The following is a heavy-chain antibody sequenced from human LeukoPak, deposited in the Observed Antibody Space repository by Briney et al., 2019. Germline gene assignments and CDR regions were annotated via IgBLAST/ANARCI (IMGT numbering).Heavy chain of an antibody. V-gene: IGHV4-4*07. CDR1: GGSISSYY. CDR2: IYTSGST. D-gene: IGHD3-10*01. J-gene: IGHJ4*02. Sequence: SETLSLTCTVSGGSISSYYWSWIRQPAGKGLEWIGRIYTSGSTNYNPSLKSRVTMSVDTSKNQFSLKLSSVTAADTAVYYCARDTYYYGSGSYPHFDYWGQGTLVTVSS. CDR3: ARDTYYYGSGSYPHFDY.